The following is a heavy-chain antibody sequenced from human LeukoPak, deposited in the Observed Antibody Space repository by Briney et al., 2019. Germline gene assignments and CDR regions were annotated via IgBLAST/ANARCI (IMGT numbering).Heavy chain of an antibody. V-gene: IGHV1-18*01. J-gene: IGHJ4*02. D-gene: IGHD3-10*01. CDR3: ARTAGELPYYFDY. Sequence: GAPVKVSCKASGYTFTSHGISWVRQAPGQGLEWMGWISAYNGDTKYAQNLQGRVTLTTYTLTTTAYLELRSLTSDDTAVYYCARTAGELPYYFDYWGQGTLVTVSS. CDR2: ISAYNGDT. CDR1: GYTFTSHG.